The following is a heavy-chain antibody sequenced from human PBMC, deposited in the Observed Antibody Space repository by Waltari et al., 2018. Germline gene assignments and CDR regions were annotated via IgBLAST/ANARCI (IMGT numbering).Heavy chain of an antibody. CDR1: GAFLGDDH. D-gene: IGHD3-22*01. CDR3: ARLPTKYYDSLGWGFFDQ. J-gene: IGHJ4*02. CDR2: LRNSGTT. Sequence: HVQLQESGPGLLKPSETMSLTCPVSGDGAFLGDDHWTWIRQAPGKGLEWIAYLRNSGTTKCTPSLESRVTVSAVTSKKQFSLRLTSVTAADTAVYYCARLPTKYYDSLGWGFFDQWGPGILVTVSS. V-gene: IGHV4-59*08.